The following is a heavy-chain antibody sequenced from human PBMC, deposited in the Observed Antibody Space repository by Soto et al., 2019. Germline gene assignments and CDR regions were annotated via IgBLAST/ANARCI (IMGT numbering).Heavy chain of an antibody. CDR1: GDSISSGGYY. CDR3: ARGGPGLVNFDY. J-gene: IGHJ4*02. Sequence: SETLSLTCTVSGDSISSGGYYWSWIRQHPGKGPEWIGYIYYSGSTYYNPSLKSRVTISVDTSKNQFSLKLSSVTAADTAVYYCARGGPGLVNFDYWGQGTLVTVSS. D-gene: IGHD6-19*01. CDR2: IYYSGST. V-gene: IGHV4-31*03.